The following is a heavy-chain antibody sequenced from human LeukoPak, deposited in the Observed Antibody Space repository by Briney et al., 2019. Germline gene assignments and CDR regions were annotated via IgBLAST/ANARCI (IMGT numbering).Heavy chain of an antibody. Sequence: SQTLSLTCTVSGDSFSNDYYWGWIRQPPGKGLEWIGSVYHDGSTYYNPSLKSRLIISLDTSKRQFSLKLTSLTATDTAVYYCANADSEDFFDYWGRGTLVTVSS. D-gene: IGHD2-15*01. CDR1: GDSFSNDYY. J-gene: IGHJ4*02. CDR3: ANADSEDFFDY. CDR2: VYHDGST. V-gene: IGHV4-38-2*02.